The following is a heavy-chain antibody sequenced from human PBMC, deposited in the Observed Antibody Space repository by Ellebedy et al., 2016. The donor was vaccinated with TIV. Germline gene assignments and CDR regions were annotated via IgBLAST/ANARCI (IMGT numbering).Heavy chain of an antibody. CDR3: VRPATVVTNFDAYDI. V-gene: IGHV5-51*01. CDR1: AYSFTSYW. J-gene: IGHJ3*02. Sequence: GESLKISXKGSAYSFTSYWIGWVRQMPGKGLEWMGSIYPGDSDTRYSPSFQGQVTISADKSISTSYLQWSSLKASDTAMYYCVRPATVVTNFDAYDIWGQGTMVTVSS. D-gene: IGHD4-23*01. CDR2: IYPGDSDT.